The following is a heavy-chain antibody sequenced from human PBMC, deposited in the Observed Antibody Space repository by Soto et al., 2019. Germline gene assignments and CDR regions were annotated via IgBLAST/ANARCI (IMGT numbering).Heavy chain of an antibody. CDR2: IDWDDDK. J-gene: IGHJ5*02. CDR1: GFSLSTSGMC. V-gene: IGHV2-70*12. Sequence: SGPTLVNPTQTLTLTCTFSGFSLSTSGMCVSWIRQSPGKALEWLARIDWDDDKRYSTSLKTRLTISKDTSKNQVVLTMTNMEPVDTATYDCGYVYYNSGRWDAWGQGTLVTVAS. D-gene: IGHD3-10*01. CDR3: GYVYYNSGRWDA.